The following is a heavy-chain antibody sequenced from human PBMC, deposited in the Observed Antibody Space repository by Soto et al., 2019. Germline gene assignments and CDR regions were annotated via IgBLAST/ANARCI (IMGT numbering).Heavy chain of an antibody. CDR3: ARGGWLNKYSSSWYQGGEHKY. CDR2: INHSGST. Sequence: QVQLQQWGAGLLKPSETLSLTCAVYGGSFSGYYWSWIRQPPGKGLEWIGEINHSGSTNYNPSLKSRVTISVDTSKNQFSLKLSSVTAADTAVYYYARGGWLNKYSSSWYQGGEHKYWGQGTLVTVSS. V-gene: IGHV4-34*01. J-gene: IGHJ4*02. D-gene: IGHD6-13*01. CDR1: GGSFSGYY.